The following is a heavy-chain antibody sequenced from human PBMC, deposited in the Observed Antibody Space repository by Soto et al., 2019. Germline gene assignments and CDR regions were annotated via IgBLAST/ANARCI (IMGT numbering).Heavy chain of an antibody. CDR1: GGSFSGYY. V-gene: IGHV4-34*01. CDR2: INHSGST. D-gene: IGHD3-9*01. J-gene: IGHJ4*02. Sequence: PSETLSLTCAVYGGSFSGYYWSWIRQPPGKGLEWIGEINHSGSTNYNPSLKSRVTISVDTSKNQFSLKLSSVTAADTAVYYCARGSPFSLRYFDWLSSQLDYWGQGTLVTVSS. CDR3: ARGSPFSLRYFDWLSSQLDY.